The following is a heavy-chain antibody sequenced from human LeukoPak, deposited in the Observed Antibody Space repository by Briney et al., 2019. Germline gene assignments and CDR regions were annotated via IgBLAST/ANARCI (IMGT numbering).Heavy chain of an antibody. CDR1: GGSISSGGYS. V-gene: IGHV4-31*03. CDR3: ARMPLAYCGGDCLSGWFDP. J-gene: IGHJ5*02. CDR2: IYYSGST. Sequence: PSETLSLTCTVSGGSISSGGYSWSWIRQHPGKGLEWIGYIYYSGSTYYHPSLKSRVTISVDTSKNQFSLKLSSVTAADTAVYYCARMPLAYCGGDCLSGWFDPWGQGTLVTVSS. D-gene: IGHD2-21*02.